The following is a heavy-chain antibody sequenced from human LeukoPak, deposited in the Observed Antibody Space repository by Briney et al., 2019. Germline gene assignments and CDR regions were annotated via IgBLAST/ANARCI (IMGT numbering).Heavy chain of an antibody. D-gene: IGHD4-23*01. CDR1: GFTFSSYA. CDR3: ARDGGNAYFDY. Sequence: GGSLRLSCAASGFTFSSYAMHWVRQAPGQGLEWVAMISYGGNNKYHADSVKGRFTISRDNSKNTLYVQMNSLRSEDTAVYYCARDGGNAYFDYWGLGTLVTVSS. V-gene: IGHV3-30-3*01. J-gene: IGHJ4*02. CDR2: ISYGGNNK.